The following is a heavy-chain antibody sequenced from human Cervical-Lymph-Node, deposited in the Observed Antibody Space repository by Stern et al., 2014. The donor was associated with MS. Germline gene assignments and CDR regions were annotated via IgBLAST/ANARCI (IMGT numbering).Heavy chain of an antibody. Sequence: VHLVESGGGVVQPGKSLRLSCAASGFIFSNFAIHWVRQAPGKGLEWVAMISDDSSKKSYAGSVKGRFTISRDNSKNTVSLQMNSLTTDDTAIYYCASPGDRSDWADFDYWGQGTLVTVSS. CDR2: ISDDSSKK. J-gene: IGHJ4*02. V-gene: IGHV3-30-3*01. CDR3: ASPGDRSDWADFDY. D-gene: IGHD2-21*02. CDR1: GFIFSNFA.